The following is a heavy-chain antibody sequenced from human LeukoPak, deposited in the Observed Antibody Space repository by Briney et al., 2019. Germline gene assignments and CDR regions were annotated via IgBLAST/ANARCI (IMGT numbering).Heavy chain of an antibody. Sequence: PGGSLRLSCAASGFTFGSYGMHWVRQAPGKGLEWVVFIRYDGSDKYYADSVKGRFTISRDNSKNTLYLQMNSLRAEDTAVYYCAKDSWEVGATSEIDYWGQGTLVTVSS. V-gene: IGHV3-30*02. D-gene: IGHD1-26*01. CDR1: GFTFGSYG. CDR2: IRYDGSDK. J-gene: IGHJ4*02. CDR3: AKDSWEVGATSEIDY.